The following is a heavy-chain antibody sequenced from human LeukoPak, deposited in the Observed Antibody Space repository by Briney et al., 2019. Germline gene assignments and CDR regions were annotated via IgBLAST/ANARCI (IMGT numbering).Heavy chain of an antibody. Sequence: SETLSLTCAVYGGSFSGYYWSWVRQPPGKGLEWVGEIYHSGSTNYNPCLKSRVTISVDKSKNPFSLKLNSVTAPDTAVYYCARGPFWSGYQIALYYYYGMDGWGQGTTVTVSS. J-gene: IGHJ6*02. V-gene: IGHV4-34*01. CDR1: GGSFSGYY. D-gene: IGHD3-3*01. CDR3: ARGPFWSGYQIALYYYYGMDG. CDR2: IYHSGST.